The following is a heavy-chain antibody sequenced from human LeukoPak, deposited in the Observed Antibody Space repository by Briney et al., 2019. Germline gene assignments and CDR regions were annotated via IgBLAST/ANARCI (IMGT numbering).Heavy chain of an antibody. CDR3: ARERYSSGWANYFDY. V-gene: IGHV4-34*12. CDR2: IIHSGST. CDR1: GGSFSGYY. D-gene: IGHD6-19*01. Sequence: SETLSLTCAVYGGSFSGYYWSWIRQPPGKGLEWMGEIIHSGSTNYNPSLKSRVTISVDTSKNQFSLKLSSVTAADTAVYYCARERYSSGWANYFDYWGQGTLVTVSS. J-gene: IGHJ4*02.